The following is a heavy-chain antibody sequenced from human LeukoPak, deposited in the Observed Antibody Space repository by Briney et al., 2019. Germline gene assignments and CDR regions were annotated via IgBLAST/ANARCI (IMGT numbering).Heavy chain of an antibody. V-gene: IGHV3-23*01. J-gene: IGHJ4*02. CDR2: ISGSASGH. CDR1: GLTFSTFG. CDR3: ANHRSAFEF. Sequence: PGGSLRLSCAASGLTFSTFGISWIRQSPGKGLEWVSAISGSASGHIPNYADSVKGRFTISRDNYKNTLYLQMNSLRVEDTAVYYCANHRSAFEFWGQGTLVTVSS. D-gene: IGHD3-10*01.